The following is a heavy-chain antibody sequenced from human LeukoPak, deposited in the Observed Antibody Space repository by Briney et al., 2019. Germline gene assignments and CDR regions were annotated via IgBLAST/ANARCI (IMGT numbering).Heavy chain of an antibody. D-gene: IGHD4-17*01. Sequence: PGGSLRLSCAASGLSVSSTYMTWVRQAPGKGLEWVSVIYSGGGTNYADSLKGRFSISRDNSKNSLYLRMNSLRAEDTAVYYCVGEGKYWGQGTLVTVSS. CDR3: VGEGKY. V-gene: IGHV3-53*01. J-gene: IGHJ4*02. CDR1: GLSVSSTY. CDR2: IYSGGGT.